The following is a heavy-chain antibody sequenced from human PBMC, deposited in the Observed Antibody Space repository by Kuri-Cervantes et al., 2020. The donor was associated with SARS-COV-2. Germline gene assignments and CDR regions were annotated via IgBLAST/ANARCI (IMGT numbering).Heavy chain of an antibody. D-gene: IGHD4-17*01. V-gene: IGHV4-59*01. CDR2: IYYRGST. J-gene: IGHJ4*02. CDR1: GGSISSYY. CDR3: ASSYGDYLFFDY. Sequence: SETLSLTCTVSGGSISSYYWSWIRQPPGKGLEWIGYIYYRGSTNYNPSLKSRVTISVDTSKNQFSLKLSSVTAADTAVYYCASSYGDYLFFDYWGQGTLVTVSS.